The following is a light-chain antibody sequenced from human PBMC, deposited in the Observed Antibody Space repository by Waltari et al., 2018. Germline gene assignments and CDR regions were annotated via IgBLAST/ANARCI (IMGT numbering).Light chain of an antibody. CDR2: EVS. V-gene: IGLV2-8*01. J-gene: IGLJ2*01. CDR1: SSDVGGYNY. Sequence: QSALTQPPSASGSPGQSVTISCTGTSSDVGGYNYVSWYQQRPGKAPKLMIYEVSQRPSGVPARFSASKAGNTASLTVSGLQAEDEADYYCSSYAGSNNLVFGGGTKLTVL. CDR3: SSYAGSNNLV.